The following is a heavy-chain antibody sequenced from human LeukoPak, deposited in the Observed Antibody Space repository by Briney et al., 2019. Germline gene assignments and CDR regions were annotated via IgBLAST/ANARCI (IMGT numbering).Heavy chain of an antibody. V-gene: IGHV1-18*01. J-gene: IGHJ4*02. Sequence: ASVKVSCKASGYTFTRYGISWVRQAPGQGLEWMGWISAYNGNTNYAQKLQGRVTMTTDTSTSTAYMELRSLRSDDTAVYSCAREAYYDFWSGYYTQFYYFDYWGQGTLVTVSS. D-gene: IGHD3-3*01. CDR2: ISAYNGNT. CDR1: GYTFTRYG. CDR3: AREAYYDFWSGYYTQFYYFDY.